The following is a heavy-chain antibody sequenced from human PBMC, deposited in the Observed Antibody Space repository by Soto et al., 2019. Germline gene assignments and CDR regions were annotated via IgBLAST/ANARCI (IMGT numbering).Heavy chain of an antibody. Sequence: QVQLVVSGGGLVRPGESLTLSCAGSGFTVTDSYMTWLRQAPGKAPEWISYISNSGNTIYFAASVKGRFTLSRDSATNSLHLHMTSLRDEDTAVYYCVRIPDTAIQLWSEYFFDNWGQGTLVTVSS. CDR1: GFTVTDSY. D-gene: IGHD5-18*01. CDR2: ISNSGNTI. CDR3: VRIPDTAIQLWSEYFFDN. V-gene: IGHV3-11*01. J-gene: IGHJ4*02.